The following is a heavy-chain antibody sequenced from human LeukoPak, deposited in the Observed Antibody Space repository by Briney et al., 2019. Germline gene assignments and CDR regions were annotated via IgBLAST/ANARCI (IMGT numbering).Heavy chain of an antibody. CDR3: ARGRGVNYYFDY. D-gene: IGHD3-10*01. CDR1: GFTFDDYA. Sequence: GGSLRLSCAASGFTFDDYAMHWVRQAPGKGLEWVSGISWNSGSIGYADSVKGRFTISRENSKNTLYLQMNSLRAEDTAVYYCARGRGVNYYFDYWGQGTLVTVSS. CDR2: ISWNSGSI. J-gene: IGHJ4*02. V-gene: IGHV3-9*01.